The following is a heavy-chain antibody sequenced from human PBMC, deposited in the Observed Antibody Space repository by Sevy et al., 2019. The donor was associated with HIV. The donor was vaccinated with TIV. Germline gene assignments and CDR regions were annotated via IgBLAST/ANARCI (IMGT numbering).Heavy chain of an antibody. CDR1: GFSFSNYW. D-gene: IGHD1-1*01. J-gene: IGHJ6*03. Sequence: GGSLRLSCVVSGFSFSNYWMTWVRQAPGKGLEWVANIKPDGSVKSYVDSVKGRFTISRDNAKNSLSLQMNSLSAEDTAVYYCARDTNYFYVGVWGKGTTVTVSS. V-gene: IGHV3-7*01. CDR3: ARDTNYFYVGV. CDR2: IKPDGSVK.